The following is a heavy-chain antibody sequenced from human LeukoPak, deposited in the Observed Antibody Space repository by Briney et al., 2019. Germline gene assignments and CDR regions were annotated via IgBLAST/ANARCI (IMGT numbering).Heavy chain of an antibody. D-gene: IGHD3-10*01. Sequence: SETLSLTCTVSGDSISRNYGNWIRQPPGKGLEWIGYMYHTGTTSYSPSVKSRATISLDTSKNQFSLRLSSVTAADTAVYYCARGGYYYGSGTNWFDPWGQGTLVTVSS. CDR3: ARGGYYYGSGTNWFDP. J-gene: IGHJ5*02. CDR2: MYHTGTT. V-gene: IGHV4-59*08. CDR1: GDSISRNY.